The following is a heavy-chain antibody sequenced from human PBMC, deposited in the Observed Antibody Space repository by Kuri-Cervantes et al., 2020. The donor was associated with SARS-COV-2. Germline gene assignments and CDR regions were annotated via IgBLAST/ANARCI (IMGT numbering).Heavy chain of an antibody. V-gene: IGHV1-18*01. CDR2: ISAYNGNT. CDR3: ARGGVGSSWASPLDYYYYYGMDV. J-gene: IGHJ6*02. CDR1: GYTFTSYG. D-gene: IGHD6-13*01. Sequence: PSVKVSCKASGYTFTSYGISWVRQAPGQGLEWMGWISAYNGNTNYAQKLQGRVTMTRNTSISTAYMELSSLRSEDTAVYYCARGGVGSSWASPLDYYYYYGMDVWGQGTTVTVSS.